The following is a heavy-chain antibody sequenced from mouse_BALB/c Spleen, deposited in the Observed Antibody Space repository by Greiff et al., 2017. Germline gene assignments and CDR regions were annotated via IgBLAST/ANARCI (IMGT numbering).Heavy chain of an antibody. CDR1: GYSITSDYA. V-gene: IGHV3-2*02. CDR2: ISYSGST. J-gene: IGHJ4*01. Sequence: EVKLQESGPGLVKPSQSLSLTCTVTGYSITSDYAWNWIRQFPGNKLEWMGYISYSGSTSYNPSLKSRISITRDTSKNQFFLQLNSVTTEDTATYYCARESRDAMDYWGQGTSVTVSS. CDR3: ARESRDAMDY.